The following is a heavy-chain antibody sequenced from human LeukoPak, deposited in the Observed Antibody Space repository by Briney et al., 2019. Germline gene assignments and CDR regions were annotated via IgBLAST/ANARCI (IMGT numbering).Heavy chain of an antibody. J-gene: IGHJ6*02. D-gene: IGHD3-10*01. CDR1: GGSISSSSYY. Sequence: SETLSLTCTVSGGSISSSSYYWGWIRQPPGKGLEWIGSIYYSGSTYYNPSLKSRVTISVDTSKNQFSLKPSSVTAADTAVYYCARDRVYYHGSGSLASAYYHGMDVWGQGTTVTVSS. CDR2: IYYSGST. V-gene: IGHV4-39*02. CDR3: ARDRVYYHGSGSLASAYYHGMDV.